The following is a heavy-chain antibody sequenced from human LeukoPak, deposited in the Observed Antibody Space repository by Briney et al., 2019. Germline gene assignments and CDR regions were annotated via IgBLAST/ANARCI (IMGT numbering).Heavy chain of an antibody. D-gene: IGHD2-2*01. J-gene: IGHJ6*02. Sequence: PSETLSLTCTVSGGSISSGGYYWSWIRQHPGKGLEWIGYIYYSGSTYYNPSLKSRVTISVDTSKNQFSLKLSSVTAADTAVYYCARVGYCSSTSCYYGMDVWGQGTTVTASS. CDR1: GGSISSGGYY. V-gene: IGHV4-31*03. CDR2: IYYSGST. CDR3: ARVGYCSSTSCYYGMDV.